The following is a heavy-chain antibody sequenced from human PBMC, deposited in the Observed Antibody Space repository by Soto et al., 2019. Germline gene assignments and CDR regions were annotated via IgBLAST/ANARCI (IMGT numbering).Heavy chain of an antibody. D-gene: IGHD2-2*01. Sequence: QVQLVQSGAEVKKPGSSVKVSCKASGGTFSSYAISWVRQAPGQGLEWMGGIIPTFGTANYVEKVKGRVTITAEESTSTAYMELSSLGSEDTAVYYCARHVPAAGYYYGMDVWGQGTTVTVSS. V-gene: IGHV1-69*12. CDR2: IIPTFGTA. J-gene: IGHJ6*02. CDR1: GGTFSSYA. CDR3: ARHVPAAGYYYGMDV.